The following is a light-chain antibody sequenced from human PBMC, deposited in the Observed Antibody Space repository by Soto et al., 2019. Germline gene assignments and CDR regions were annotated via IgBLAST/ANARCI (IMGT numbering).Light chain of an antibody. CDR3: QQYRAWRT. Sequence: EIVMTQSPATLSVSPGETATLSCKASQSIDSSLSWYQQKPGQAPRLLIYGASTSATGVPARFSASGSGTEFTLTISSLQSEDLAVYYCQQYRAWRTVGQGTKVEIK. V-gene: IGKV3-15*01. CDR1: QSIDSS. J-gene: IGKJ1*01. CDR2: GAS.